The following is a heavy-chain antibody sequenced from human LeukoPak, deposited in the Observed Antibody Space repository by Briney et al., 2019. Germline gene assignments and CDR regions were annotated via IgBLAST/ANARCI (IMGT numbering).Heavy chain of an antibody. CDR2: IWSDGSNK. V-gene: IGHV3-33*06. Sequence: GRSLRLSCAASGFTFNNYGIHWVRQAPGKGLEWVAIIWSDGSNKYYADSVKGRFTISRDNSKNTLYLQMNSLRAEDTAVYYCAKDQGGELYYFDYWGQGTLVTVSS. J-gene: IGHJ4*02. CDR1: GFTFNNYG. D-gene: IGHD1-7*01. CDR3: AKDQGGELYYFDY.